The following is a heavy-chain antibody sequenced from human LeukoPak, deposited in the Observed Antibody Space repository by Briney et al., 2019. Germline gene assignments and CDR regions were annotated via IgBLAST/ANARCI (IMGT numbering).Heavy chain of an antibody. V-gene: IGHV4-39*01. CDR2: IYFSGSP. Sequence: TPSETLSLTCTVSAASISNSTYYWGWIRQPPVKGLEWIGSIYFSGSPYYNPSLKSRVIISVDTSKNQFSLKLSSVTAADTAVYYCASSSWTLDYWGQGTLVTVSS. CDR1: AASISNSTYY. D-gene: IGHD6-13*01. CDR3: ASSSWTLDY. J-gene: IGHJ4*02.